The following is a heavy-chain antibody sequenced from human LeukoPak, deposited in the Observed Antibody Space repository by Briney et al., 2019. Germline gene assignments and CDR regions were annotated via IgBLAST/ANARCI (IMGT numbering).Heavy chain of an antibody. D-gene: IGHD3-10*01. Sequence: ASVKVSCKVSGYTLTELSMHWVRQAPGKGLEWMGGFDPKDGKPIYAQKFQGRVTMTEDTSTDTAYMELSSLRSEDTAVYYCARGDYYGSGSYSPHYFDYWGQGTLVTVSS. CDR1: GYTLTELS. J-gene: IGHJ4*02. V-gene: IGHV1-24*01. CDR3: ARGDYYGSGSYSPHYFDY. CDR2: FDPKDGKP.